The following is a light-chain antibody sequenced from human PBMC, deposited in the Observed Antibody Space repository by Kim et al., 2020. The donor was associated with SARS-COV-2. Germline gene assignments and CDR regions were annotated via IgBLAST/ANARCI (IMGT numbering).Light chain of an antibody. V-gene: IGKV3-11*01. CDR1: QSVSTY. Sequence: DIVLTQSPVILSLSPGETATLSCRASQSVSTYLAWFQQRPGQAPRLLIYDASNRATGIPARFSGSGSGTDFTLTISSLEPEDFAVYYCQHRSDWPLTFGGGTKVDIK. CDR2: DAS. J-gene: IGKJ4*01. CDR3: QHRSDWPLT.